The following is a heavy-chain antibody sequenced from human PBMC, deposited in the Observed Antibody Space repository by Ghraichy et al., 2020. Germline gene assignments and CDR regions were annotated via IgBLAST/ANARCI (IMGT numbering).Heavy chain of an antibody. CDR2: IYSGGST. Sequence: GGAGRLSCAASGFTVSSNYMSWVRQAPGKGLEWVSVIYSGGSTYYADSVKGRFTISRDNSKNTLYLQMNSLRAEDTAVYYCAREVEAAMDYWGQGTLVTVSS. V-gene: IGHV3-53*01. CDR1: GFTVSSNY. CDR3: AREVEAAMDY. J-gene: IGHJ4*02. D-gene: IGHD6-25*01.